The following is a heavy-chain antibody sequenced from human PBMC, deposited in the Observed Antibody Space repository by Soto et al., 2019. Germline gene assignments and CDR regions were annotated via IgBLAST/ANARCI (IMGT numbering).Heavy chain of an antibody. CDR1: GFTFSSYA. V-gene: IGHV3-30-3*01. D-gene: IGHD6-19*01. CDR2: ISYDGSNK. CDR3: ARVKRAVAGTGVPDY. Sequence: GGSLRLSCAASGFTFSSYAMHWVRQAPGKGLEWVAVISYDGSNKYYADSVKGRFTISRDSSKNTPYLQMNSLRAEDTAVYYCARVKRAVAGTGVPDYWGQGTLVTVSS. J-gene: IGHJ4*02.